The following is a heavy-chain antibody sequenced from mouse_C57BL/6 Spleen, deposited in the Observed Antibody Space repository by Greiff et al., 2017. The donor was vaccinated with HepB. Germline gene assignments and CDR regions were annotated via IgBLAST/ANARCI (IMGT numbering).Heavy chain of an antibody. CDR1: GFTFSDYY. D-gene: IGHD1-1*01. CDR3: ARRYYGSSGYAMDY. CDR2: ISNGGGST. Sequence: EVKLVESGGGLVQPGGSLKLSCAASGFTFSDYYMYWVRQTPEKRLEWVAYISNGGGSTYYPDTVKGRFTISRDNAKNTLYLQMSRLKSEDTAMYYCARRYYGSSGYAMDYWGQGTSVTVSS. J-gene: IGHJ4*01. V-gene: IGHV5-12*01.